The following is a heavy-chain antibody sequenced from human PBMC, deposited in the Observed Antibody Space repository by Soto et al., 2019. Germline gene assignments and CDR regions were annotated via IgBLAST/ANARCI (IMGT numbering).Heavy chain of an antibody. CDR2: IKSKTDGGAI. V-gene: IGHV3-15*01. J-gene: IGHJ5*02. CDR1: GFPFINAW. Sequence: EVQLVESGGGLVKPGGSLRLSCAASGFPFINAWMTWVRQAPGKGLEWVGRIKSKTDGGAIDYGAPVKNRFTISRDDSKNTLYLQMNSLKTEDTAVYYCTTAGPHRNSSIWFDPWGQGTLVTVSS. D-gene: IGHD6-6*01. CDR3: TTAGPHRNSSIWFDP.